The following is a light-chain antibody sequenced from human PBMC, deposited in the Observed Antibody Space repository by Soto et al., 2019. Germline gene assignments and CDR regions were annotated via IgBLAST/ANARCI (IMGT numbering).Light chain of an antibody. Sequence: EVVLTQSPDALSLPPVERATLSCRASQSISSYLAWYQQKPGQAPRLLIYDASSRATGIPARFSGSGSGTDFTLTISSLQPDDFATYYCQHYNSYSEAFGQGTKVDIK. J-gene: IGKJ1*01. V-gene: IGKV3-11*01. CDR1: QSISSY. CDR2: DAS. CDR3: QHYNSYSEA.